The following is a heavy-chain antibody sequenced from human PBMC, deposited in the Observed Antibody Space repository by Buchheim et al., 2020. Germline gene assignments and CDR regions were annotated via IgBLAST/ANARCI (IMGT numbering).Heavy chain of an antibody. J-gene: IGHJ4*02. D-gene: IGHD6-19*01. CDR3: ARIAPVRAGAFLDY. CDR2: INHRGTT. CDR1: GGSFSGHY. V-gene: IGHV4-34*02. Sequence: QVQLQQWGAGLLKPSETLSLTCAVYGGSFSGHYWHWIRQTPGKGLEWIGEINHRGTTKYNPSLKSRVTISVDTSKNQFSLKLSSVTAADTAVYYCARIAPVRAGAFLDYWGQGTL.